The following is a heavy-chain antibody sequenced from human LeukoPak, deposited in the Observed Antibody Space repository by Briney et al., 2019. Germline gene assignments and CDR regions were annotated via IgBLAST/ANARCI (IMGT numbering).Heavy chain of an antibody. D-gene: IGHD1-7*01. CDR2: IRSKAYGGTT. Sequence: PGGSLRLSCTASGFTFGDYAMSWVRQAPGKGLEWVGFIRSKAYGGTTEYAASVKGRFTISRDDSKSIAYLQMNSLKTEDTAVYYCTRGDWNLFDYWGQGTLVTVSS. CDR1: GFTFGDYA. V-gene: IGHV3-49*04. CDR3: TRGDWNLFDY. J-gene: IGHJ4*02.